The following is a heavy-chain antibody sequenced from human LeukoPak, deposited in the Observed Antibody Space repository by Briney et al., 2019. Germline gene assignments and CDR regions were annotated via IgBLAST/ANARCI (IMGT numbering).Heavy chain of an antibody. D-gene: IGHD2-15*01. CDR3: SRPRDEGGLYWNFDL. CDR2: INPNSGGT. Sequence: ASMKVSCKASGYTFTDYYIHWVRQAPGQGLEWVGWINPNSGGTNYAQKFQGRVTMTRDTSISTAYMELSRLRPDDTAVYYCSRPRDEGGLYWNFDLWGRGTLVTVSS. CDR1: GYTFTDYY. J-gene: IGHJ2*01. V-gene: IGHV1-2*02.